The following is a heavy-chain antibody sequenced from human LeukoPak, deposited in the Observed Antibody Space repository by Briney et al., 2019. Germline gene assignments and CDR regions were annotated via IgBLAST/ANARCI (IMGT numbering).Heavy chain of an antibody. J-gene: IGHJ6*03. CDR2: ISGSGVGT. CDR1: GFTVSGDS. Sequence: GGSLRLSCAVSGFTVSGDSMTWVRQAPGKGLEWVSGISGSGVGTFYADSVKGRFTISRDNSKNTLYLQMDSLRAEDTAAYYCARDHGVHYYMDVWGKGTTVTVSS. D-gene: IGHD4-17*01. V-gene: IGHV3-23*01. CDR3: ARDHGVHYYMDV.